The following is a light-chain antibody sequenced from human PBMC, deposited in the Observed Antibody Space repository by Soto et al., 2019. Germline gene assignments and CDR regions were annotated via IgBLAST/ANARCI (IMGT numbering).Light chain of an antibody. CDR2: GAS. V-gene: IGKV3-20*01. J-gene: IGKJ3*01. CDR1: QSVSSSY. Sequence: EIVLTQSPGTLSLSPGERATLSCRASQSVSSSYLAWYQQKPGQAPRLLISGASSRATGIPDRFSGSGSGRDFTLTISRLEAEDFAVYYCQQYGGSPPFTFGPGTKVDIK. CDR3: QQYGGSPPFT.